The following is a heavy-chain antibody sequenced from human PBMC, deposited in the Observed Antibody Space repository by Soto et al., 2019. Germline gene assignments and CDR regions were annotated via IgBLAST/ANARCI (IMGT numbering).Heavy chain of an antibody. CDR3: ARVNTYYDFWSGYYITPSFDP. J-gene: IGHJ5*02. CDR2: IKQDGSEK. CDR1: GFTFSSYW. D-gene: IGHD3-3*01. Sequence: GGSLRLSCAASGFTFSSYWMSWVRQAPGKGLEWVANIKQDGSEKYYVDSVKGRFTISRDNAKNSLYLQMNSLRAEDTAVYYCARVNTYYDFWSGYYITPSFDPWGQGTLVTVSS. V-gene: IGHV3-7*01.